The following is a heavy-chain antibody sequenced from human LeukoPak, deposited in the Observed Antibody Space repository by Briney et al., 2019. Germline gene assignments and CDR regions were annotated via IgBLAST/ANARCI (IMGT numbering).Heavy chain of an antibody. CDR2: IKQDGSEK. CDR1: GFTFSSYW. J-gene: IGHJ4*02. D-gene: IGHD3-3*01. CDR3: ARDQNDFWSGYYRRGGGIHFDY. Sequence: GGSLRLSCAASGFTFSSYWMSWVRQAPGEGLEWVANIKQDGSEKYYVDSVKGRFTISRDNAKNSLYLQMNSLRAEDTAVYYCARDQNDFWSGYYRRGGGIHFDYWGQGTLVTVSS. V-gene: IGHV3-7*01.